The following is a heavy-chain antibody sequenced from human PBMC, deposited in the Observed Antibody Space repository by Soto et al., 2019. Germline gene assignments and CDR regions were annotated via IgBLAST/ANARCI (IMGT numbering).Heavy chain of an antibody. V-gene: IGHV3-9*01. Sequence: GGSLRLSCAVSGFTFEDYAMHWVRQAPGKGLEWVSGISWDSRSVAYADSVKGRFTISRDNAENSLHLQMNSLRAEDTAVYYCAKDSIRRSFSRSSTRARDAFDIWGQGTMVTVSS. CDR3: AKDSIRRSFSRSSTRARDAFDI. CDR2: ISWDSRSV. J-gene: IGHJ3*02. D-gene: IGHD6-6*01. CDR1: GFTFEDYA.